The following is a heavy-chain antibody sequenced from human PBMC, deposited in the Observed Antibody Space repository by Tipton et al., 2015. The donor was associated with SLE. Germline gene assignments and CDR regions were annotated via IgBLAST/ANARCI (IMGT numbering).Heavy chain of an antibody. Sequence: SGFTFNTYGLHWVRQAPGKGLEWVAVIWYDGSNKLFADSVKGRFTISRDNAKDTLYLQMNSLRAEDTAVYYCARIHYYGSGSRDYWGQGTLVTVSS. J-gene: IGHJ4*02. V-gene: IGHV3-33*01. CDR3: ARIHYYGSGSRDY. CDR1: GFTFNTYG. CDR2: IWYDGSNK. D-gene: IGHD3-10*01.